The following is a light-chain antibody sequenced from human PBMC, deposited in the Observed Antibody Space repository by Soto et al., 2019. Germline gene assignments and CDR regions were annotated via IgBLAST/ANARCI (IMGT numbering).Light chain of an antibody. CDR3: QQYLNPPPT. V-gene: IGKV4-1*01. J-gene: IGKJ1*01. Sequence: DIVMTQSPDSLAVSLGERATINCKPSRSVLYSPNNKNYLAWYQQKPGRPPKLLIYWASTRESGVPDRFSGSGSGTDFTLPISSLQAEDVAVYYCQQYLNPPPTFGQGTKVEIK. CDR2: WAS. CDR1: RSVLYSPNNKNY.